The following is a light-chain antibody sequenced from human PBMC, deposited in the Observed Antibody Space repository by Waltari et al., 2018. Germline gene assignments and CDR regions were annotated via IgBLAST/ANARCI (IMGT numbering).Light chain of an antibody. CDR2: SKN. CDR3: ATWDDSLNGVV. J-gene: IGLJ2*01. CDR1: TPNIGSNI. Sequence: QSVVTQPPAASGTPGQRVTISCSGRTPNIGSNIVTWYQQVPGTGPKLLIHSKNQRPSGVPDRFSASKSGTSASLAINGLQSEDEADYYCATWDDSLNGVVFGGGTKLTVL. V-gene: IGLV1-44*01.